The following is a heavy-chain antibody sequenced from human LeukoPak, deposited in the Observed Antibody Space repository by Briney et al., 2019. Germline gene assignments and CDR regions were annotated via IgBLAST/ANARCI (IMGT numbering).Heavy chain of an antibody. Sequence: GASVKVPGRASGGTFSTYAISGVRQAPGQGLEWMGGIIPIFGTANYAQKFQGRVTITADESTSTAYMELSSLRSEDTAVYYCAATSRGSSSWYPTGWGQGTLVTVSS. CDR3: AATSRGSSSWYPTG. CDR1: GGTFSTYA. J-gene: IGHJ4*02. D-gene: IGHD6-13*01. CDR2: IIPIFGTA. V-gene: IGHV1-69*13.